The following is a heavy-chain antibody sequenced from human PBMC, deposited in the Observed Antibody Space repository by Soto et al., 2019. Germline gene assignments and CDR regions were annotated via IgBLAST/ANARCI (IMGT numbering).Heavy chain of an antibody. Sequence: QVQLVESGGGVVQPGRSLRLSCAASGFTFSSYGMHWVRQAPGKGLEWVAVISYDGSNKYYADSVKGRFTISRDNSKNTQYLQMNSLRAEDTAVYYCAKDLGGMGWGQGTLVTVSS. J-gene: IGHJ4*02. D-gene: IGHD1-1*01. CDR2: ISYDGSNK. V-gene: IGHV3-30*18. CDR3: AKDLGGMG. CDR1: GFTFSSYG.